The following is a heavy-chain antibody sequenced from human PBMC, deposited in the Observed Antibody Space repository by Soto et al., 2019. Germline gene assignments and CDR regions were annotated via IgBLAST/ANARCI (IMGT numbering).Heavy chain of an antibody. CDR1: GVTITSSS. V-gene: IGHV1-58*01. Sequence: GAPAEVSCKASGVTITSSSGQWARQARGQRLEWIGWIVVGSGNTNYAQKFQERVTITRDMSTSTAYMELSSLRSEDTAVYYCAAEENSGSYWPYDYWGQGTLVTVSS. CDR3: AAEENSGSYWPYDY. J-gene: IGHJ4*02. D-gene: IGHD1-26*01. CDR2: IVVGSGNT.